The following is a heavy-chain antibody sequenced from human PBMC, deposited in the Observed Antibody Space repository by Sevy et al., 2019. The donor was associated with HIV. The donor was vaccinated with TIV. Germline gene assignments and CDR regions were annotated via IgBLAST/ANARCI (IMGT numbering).Heavy chain of an antibody. CDR1: GGTFSSYA. D-gene: IGHD3-3*01. J-gene: IGHJ4*02. V-gene: IGHV1-69*13. CDR2: IIPIFGTA. CDR3: ARAQYYDLAIREFDY. Sequence: ASVKVSCKASGGTFSSYAISWVRQAPGQGLEWMGGIIPIFGTANYAQKFQGRVTITADESTSTAYMELSSLRSEDTAVYYCARAQYYDLAIREFDYWGQGTLVTVSS.